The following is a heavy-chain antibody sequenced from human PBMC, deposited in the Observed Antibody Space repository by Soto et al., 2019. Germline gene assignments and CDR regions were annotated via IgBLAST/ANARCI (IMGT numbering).Heavy chain of an antibody. CDR2: LDPEGGST. V-gene: IGHV3-74*01. CDR1: GFTFRTYW. J-gene: IGHJ6*03. D-gene: IGHD3-3*01. Sequence: EVQLVESGGALVQPGGSLRLSCAASGFTFRTYWMYWVRQAPGKGLVWVSRLDPEGGSTIYADSVKGRFTISRDNARNALYLQMESLRGEDTAVYYCATARGRVTNSGVVITANDRGVWGKGTTVTVSS. CDR3: ATARGRVTNSGVVITANDRGV.